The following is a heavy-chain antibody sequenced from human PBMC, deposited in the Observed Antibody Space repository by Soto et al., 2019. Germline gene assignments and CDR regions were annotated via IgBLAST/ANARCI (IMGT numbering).Heavy chain of an antibody. CDR1: GFSFTNYE. V-gene: IGHV3-48*03. CDR2: ISSGGNMI. D-gene: IGHD6-19*01. Sequence: PLRLSFAASGFSFTNYEMNGLRQAPGKGLEWLSYISSGGNMISYADSVKGRFTISRDTAQNSLYLQMNSLRPQETAVYYGVKWLGGRSDCWGQGTLVTVSS. CDR3: VKWLGGRSDC. J-gene: IGHJ4*02.